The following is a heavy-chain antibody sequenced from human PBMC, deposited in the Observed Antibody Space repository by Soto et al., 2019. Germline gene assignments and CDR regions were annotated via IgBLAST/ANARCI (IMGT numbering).Heavy chain of an antibody. CDR2: IYYSGST. D-gene: IGHD6-13*01. CDR3: ARLGGYSSSWTPTYYYYYMDV. Sequence: SETLSLTCTVSGGSISSSSYYWGWIRQPPGKGLEWIGSIYYSGSTYYNPSLKSRVTISVDTSKNQFSLKLSSVTAADTAVYYCARLGGYSSSWTPTYYYYYMDVWGKGTTVTVSS. V-gene: IGHV4-39*01. CDR1: GGSISSSSYY. J-gene: IGHJ6*03.